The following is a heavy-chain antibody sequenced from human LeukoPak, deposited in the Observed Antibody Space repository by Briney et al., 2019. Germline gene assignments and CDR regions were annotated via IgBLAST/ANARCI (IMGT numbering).Heavy chain of an antibody. CDR3: ARGGGYSSQPFDY. D-gene: IGHD5-18*01. J-gene: IGHJ4*02. CDR2: IYHSGST. CDR1: GGSFSGYY. V-gene: IGHV4-59*01. Sequence: SETLSLTCAVYGGSFSGYYWSWIRQPPGKGLEWIGYIYHSGSTSYNPSLKSRVTISVDTSKSQFSLKLTSVTAADTAVYYCARGGGYSSQPFDYWGQGTLVTVSS.